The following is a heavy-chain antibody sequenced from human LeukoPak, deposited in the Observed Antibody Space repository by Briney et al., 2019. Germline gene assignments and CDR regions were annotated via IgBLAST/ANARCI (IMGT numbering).Heavy chain of an antibody. CDR2: ISGGSITI. CDR1: GFTFYNSA. J-gene: IGHJ4*02. Sequence: PGGSLRLSCAASGFTFYNSAMSWVRQAPGKGLEWISYISGGSITIYYADSVRGRFTISRDDAKNSLYLQMNSLRAEDTAVYYCARVGGEMATIEDYWGQGTLVTVSS. D-gene: IGHD5-24*01. CDR3: ARVGGEMATIEDY. V-gene: IGHV3-48*04.